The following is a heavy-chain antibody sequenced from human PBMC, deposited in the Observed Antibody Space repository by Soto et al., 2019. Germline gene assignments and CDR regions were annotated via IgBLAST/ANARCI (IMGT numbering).Heavy chain of an antibody. D-gene: IGHD3-10*01. V-gene: IGHV3-23*01. J-gene: IGHJ4*02. CDR2: ISGGGDTT. Sequence: EVQLLDSGGGLVQPGGSLRLSCAASGFTFNNYAMTWVRHAPGKGLEWVSAISGGGDTTSYADSVKGRFTVSRDGSKNTLQPQMSSLRAADTALYYCAKGRGGSGSRTPRVDFWGQGTLVTVSS. CDR1: GFTFNNYA. CDR3: AKGRGGSGSRTPRVDF.